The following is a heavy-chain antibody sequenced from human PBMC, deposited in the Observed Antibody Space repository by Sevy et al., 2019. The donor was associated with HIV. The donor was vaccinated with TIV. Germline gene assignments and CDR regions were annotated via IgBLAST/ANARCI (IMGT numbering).Heavy chain of an antibody. CDR2: ISYDGSQK. CDR1: GFNFSSHG. V-gene: IGHV3-30*18. D-gene: IGHD3-10*01. Sequence: GGSLRLSCAASGFNFSSHGMHWVRQAPGKGLEWVAVISYDGSQKYYADSIKGRFTISRDNSKNTLSLQMNSLKREDTALYYCAKEGMPSGHRLLWFAELLYQFDFWGQGTLVTVSS. CDR3: AKEGMPSGHRLLWFAELLYQFDF. J-gene: IGHJ4*02.